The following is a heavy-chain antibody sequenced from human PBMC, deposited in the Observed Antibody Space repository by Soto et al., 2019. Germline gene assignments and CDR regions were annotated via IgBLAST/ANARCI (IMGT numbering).Heavy chain of an antibody. V-gene: IGHV4-59*08. CDR2: IYYSGST. CDR3: ARHVGAEVPPRPNYYYYYYMDV. Sequence: SETLSLTCTVSGGSISSYYWSWIRQPPGKGLEWIGYIYYSGSTNYNPSLKSRVTISVDTSKNQFSLKLSSVTAADTAGDYCARHVGAEVPPRPNYYYYYYMDVWGKGTTVTVSS. D-gene: IGHD3-10*01. CDR1: GGSISSYY. J-gene: IGHJ6*03.